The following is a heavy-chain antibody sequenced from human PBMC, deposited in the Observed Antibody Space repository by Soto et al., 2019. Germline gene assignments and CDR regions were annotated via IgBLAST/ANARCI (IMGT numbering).Heavy chain of an antibody. J-gene: IGHJ5*02. CDR1: GGSISSYY. CDR2: IYYSGST. Sequence: PSETLSLTCTASGGSISSYYWSWIRQPPGKGLEWIGYIYYSGSTNYNPSLKSRVTISVDTSKNHFSLKLSSVTAADTAVYYCAKQRYFDENWFDPWGQGTLVTVSS. D-gene: IGHD3-9*01. CDR3: AKQRYFDENWFDP. V-gene: IGHV4-59*01.